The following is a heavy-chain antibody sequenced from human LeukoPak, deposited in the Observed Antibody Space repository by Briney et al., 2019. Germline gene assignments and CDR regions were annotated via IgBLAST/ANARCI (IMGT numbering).Heavy chain of an antibody. CDR2: IYYSGST. J-gene: IGHJ5*02. Sequence: SETLSLTCTVSGGSISSSSYYWGWIRQPPGKGLEWIGSIYYSGSTYYNPSLKSRVTISVDTSKNQFSLKLSSVTAADTAVYYCARGPHAGGRMVRGVSHWFDPWGQGTLVTVSS. CDR1: GGSISSSSYY. CDR3: ARGPHAGGRMVRGVSHWFDP. D-gene: IGHD3-10*01. V-gene: IGHV4-39*01.